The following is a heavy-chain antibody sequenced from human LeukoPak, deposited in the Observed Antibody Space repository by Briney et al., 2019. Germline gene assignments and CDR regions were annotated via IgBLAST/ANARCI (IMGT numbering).Heavy chain of an antibody. CDR3: AREAPGSGNFDF. CDR1: GYTFTSYG. D-gene: IGHD3-10*01. V-gene: IGHV1-18*01. CDR2: ISVYNGNT. Sequence: ASVKVSCKASGYTFTSYGISWVRQAPGQGLEWMGWISVYNGNTNYAQKLQGRVTMTTDTSTSTAYMDLRSLGSDDTAVYYCAREAPGSGNFDFWGQGTLVTVSS. J-gene: IGHJ4*02.